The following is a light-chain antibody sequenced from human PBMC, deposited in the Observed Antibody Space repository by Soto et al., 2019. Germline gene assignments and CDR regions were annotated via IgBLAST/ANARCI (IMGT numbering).Light chain of an antibody. CDR1: QSVSSKY. CDR3: QQYGSSLFT. CDR2: GAS. V-gene: IGKV3-20*01. J-gene: IGKJ3*01. Sequence: DIVLTQSPGTLSLSPGERATLSCRASQSVSSKYLAWYQQKPGQAPRVLIYGASIRATGIPESFSGARSGTDFTLTITRLEPEDFAVYYCQQYGSSLFTFGRVTRLDIK.